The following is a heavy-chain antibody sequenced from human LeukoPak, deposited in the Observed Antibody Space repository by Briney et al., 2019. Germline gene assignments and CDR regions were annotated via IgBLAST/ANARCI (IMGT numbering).Heavy chain of an antibody. CDR1: GFTFGDYA. D-gene: IGHD3-16*02. V-gene: IGHV3-49*04. CDR3: TSSYLFDDRFDP. J-gene: IGHJ5*02. Sequence: GGSLRLSCTASGFTFGDYAMSWVRQAPGKGLEWVGFIRSKAYGGTTEYAASVKGRFTISRDDSKSIAYLQMNSLKTEDTAVYYCTSSYLFDDRFDPWGQGTLVTASS. CDR2: IRSKAYGGTT.